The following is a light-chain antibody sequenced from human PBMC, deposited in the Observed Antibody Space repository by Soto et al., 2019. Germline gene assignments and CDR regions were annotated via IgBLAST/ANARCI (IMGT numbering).Light chain of an antibody. CDR3: SSFTGTNNLYV. J-gene: IGLJ1*01. Sequence: QSVLTQPPSASGSPGQSVTISCTVTSSDIGGYNYVSWYQQHPGKAPKLMIYEVTKRPSGVPDRFSASRSGNTASLTVSGLQSEDEADYYCSSFTGTNNLYVFGTGTKVTVL. V-gene: IGLV2-8*01. CDR1: SSDIGGYNY. CDR2: EVT.